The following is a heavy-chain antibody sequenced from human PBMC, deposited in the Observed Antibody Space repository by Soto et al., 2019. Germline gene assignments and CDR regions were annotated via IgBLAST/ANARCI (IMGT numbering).Heavy chain of an antibody. V-gene: IGHV1-46*02. CDR3: ARVALGYDYADV. D-gene: IGHD4-17*01. CDR2: INPRGDGT. Sequence: ASVKVSCKAFGYTFNAFYMHWVRQAPGQGLEWMGVINPRGDGTSYAQKFPGRVTMTRDTSTSTVYMELSSLRSEDTAVYYCARVALGYDYADVWGQGTTVTVSS. J-gene: IGHJ6*02. CDR1: GYTFNAFY.